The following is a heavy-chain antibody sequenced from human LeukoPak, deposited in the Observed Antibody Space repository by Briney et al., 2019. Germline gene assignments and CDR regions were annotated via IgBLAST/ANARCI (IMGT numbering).Heavy chain of an antibody. J-gene: IGHJ4*02. V-gene: IGHV1-8*01. CDR2: MRPNTGDT. Sequence: ASMKVSCKASGYTFTNYDFNWVRQAPGQGLEWLGWMRPNTGDTHSALKFQGRVTMTRDTSITTAYMELSSLASDDTAVYFCAISTGWYRFDYWGQGTKVTVSS. D-gene: IGHD6-19*01. CDR1: GYTFTNYD. CDR3: AISTGWYRFDY.